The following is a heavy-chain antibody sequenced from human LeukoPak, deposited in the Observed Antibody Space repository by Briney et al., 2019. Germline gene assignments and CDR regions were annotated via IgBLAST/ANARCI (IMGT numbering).Heavy chain of an antibody. CDR3: ATGSEDSGILTGYYYFDY. CDR2: FDPEDGET. V-gene: IGHV1-24*01. J-gene: IGHJ4*02. Sequence: ASVKVSCKASGYTFTSYDINWVRQATGQGLEWMGGFDPEDGETIYAQKFQGRVTMTEDTSTDTAYMELSSLRSEDTAVYYCATGSEDSGILTGYYYFDYWGQGTLVTVSS. D-gene: IGHD3-9*01. CDR1: GYTFTSYD.